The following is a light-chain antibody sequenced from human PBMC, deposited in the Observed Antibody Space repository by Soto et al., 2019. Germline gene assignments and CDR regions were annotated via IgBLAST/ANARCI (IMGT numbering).Light chain of an antibody. CDR2: AAS. J-gene: IGKJ4*01. V-gene: IGKV1-39*01. Sequence: DIQMTQSPSSLSASVGDRVTITCRASQSISSYLNWYQQKPGKAPKLLIYAASCLQSGVPSRFSGSGSGTDFTLTISSLQPEDFATYYCQQSYSTLALTFGGGTKVEIK. CDR1: QSISSY. CDR3: QQSYSTLALT.